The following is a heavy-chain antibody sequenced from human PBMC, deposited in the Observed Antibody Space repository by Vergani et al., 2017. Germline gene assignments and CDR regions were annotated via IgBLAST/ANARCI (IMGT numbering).Heavy chain of an antibody. D-gene: IGHD3-22*01. CDR1: GFTFSACP. J-gene: IGHJ4*02. CDR3: ARLSYDTTPYLQGGYDC. V-gene: IGHV3-23*04. CDR2: ISARYPSS. Sequence: DVHLAESGGGFFQPGGSLRLSCSASGFTFSACPMTWVRQAPGKGREWVSAISARYPSSYYADSVKGRFTISRDNSKNMLYLQMNSLRAEDTAVDYCARLSYDTTPYLQGGYDCWGQGTLVSVSS.